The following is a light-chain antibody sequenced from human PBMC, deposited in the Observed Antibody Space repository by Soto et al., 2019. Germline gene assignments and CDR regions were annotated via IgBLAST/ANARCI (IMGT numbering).Light chain of an antibody. CDR3: QQYGTSPIT. J-gene: IGKJ5*01. Sequence: ENVLTQSPGNLSLYPGERATLSCRASQTVSSYLTWYQQRPGQAPRLLIYGASKRATGIPDRFSGSGSGTDFTLTISRLEPEDFALYYCQQYGTSPITFGPGTRLEMK. CDR1: QTVSSY. CDR2: GAS. V-gene: IGKV3-20*01.